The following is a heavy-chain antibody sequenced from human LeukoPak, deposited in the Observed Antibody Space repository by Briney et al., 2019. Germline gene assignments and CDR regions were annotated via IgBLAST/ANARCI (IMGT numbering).Heavy chain of an antibody. CDR3: AKDWGGGTLVRGFDY. J-gene: IGHJ4*02. Sequence: GGSLRLSCAASGFTFNIYTMTWVRQAPGKGLEWVSVISGSGFSTYYADSVKGRFTISRDNSKNTLYLQMNSLRAEDTAIYYCAKDWGGGTLVRGFDYWGQGTLVTVSS. CDR2: ISGSGFST. V-gene: IGHV3-23*01. D-gene: IGHD3-10*01. CDR1: GFTFNIYT.